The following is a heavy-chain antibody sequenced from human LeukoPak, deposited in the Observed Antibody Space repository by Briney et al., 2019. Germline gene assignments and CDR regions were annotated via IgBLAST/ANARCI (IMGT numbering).Heavy chain of an antibody. CDR1: GFTFSSYA. D-gene: IGHD6-6*01. Sequence: GRSLRLSCAASGFTFSSYATHWVRQAPGKGLEWVAVISYDGSNKYYADSVKGRFTISRDNSKNTLYLQMNSLRAEDTAVYYCARGNGKSQLPLTQIDYWGQGTLVTVSS. CDR3: ARGNGKSQLPLTQIDY. J-gene: IGHJ4*02. CDR2: ISYDGSNK. V-gene: IGHV3-30-3*01.